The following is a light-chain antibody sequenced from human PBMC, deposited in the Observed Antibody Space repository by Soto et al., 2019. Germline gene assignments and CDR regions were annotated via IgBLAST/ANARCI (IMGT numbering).Light chain of an antibody. Sequence: QSVLTQPPSASGTPGQRVTISCSGSSSNIGSNTVNWYQQLPGTAPKLLIYSNNQRPSGVPDRFSGSKSGTSASLAISRLQSDDEADYYCAAWDDSLTVVFGGGTKVPVL. CDR3: AAWDDSLTVV. V-gene: IGLV1-44*01. CDR1: SSNIGSNT. CDR2: SNN. J-gene: IGLJ2*01.